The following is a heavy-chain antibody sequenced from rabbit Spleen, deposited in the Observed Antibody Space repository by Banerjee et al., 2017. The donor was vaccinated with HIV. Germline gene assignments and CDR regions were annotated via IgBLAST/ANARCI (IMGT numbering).Heavy chain of an antibody. CDR1: AFFFSSGKD. V-gene: IGHV1S40*01. CDR2: IDAASTGST. CDR3: ARDLTDAIGWNFGL. J-gene: IGHJ4*01. D-gene: IGHD1-1*01. Sequence: QSLVESGGGPVKHGESLPLTCKASAFFFSSGKDMSWGLRAPGKGLEWFACIDAASTGSTYYATWAKGRFTISRTWSTTVTLQMTSLTVADTATYFCARDLTDAIGWNFGLWGPGTLVTVS.